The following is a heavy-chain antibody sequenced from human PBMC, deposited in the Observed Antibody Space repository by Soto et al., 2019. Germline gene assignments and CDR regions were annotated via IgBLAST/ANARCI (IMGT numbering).Heavy chain of an antibody. J-gene: IGHJ6*02. CDR1: GGSLSGYY. Sequence: QVQLQEWGAGLLKPSETLSLTCAVYGGSLSGYYGNWIRQSPGKGQEWIGENNHSGSTYYYQSLKSRVTISMSTSKNEVSLNLSSVTAADTDVYYCARTRNLDVWGQGTTVIVSS. V-gene: IGHV4-34*01. D-gene: IGHD1-1*01. CDR2: NNHSGST. CDR3: ARTRNLDV.